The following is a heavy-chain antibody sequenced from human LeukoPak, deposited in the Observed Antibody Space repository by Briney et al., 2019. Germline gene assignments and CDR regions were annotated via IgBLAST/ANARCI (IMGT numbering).Heavy chain of an antibody. D-gene: IGHD6-19*01. Sequence: GGSLRISCAASGFTFSSYSMTWVRQAPGKGLEWVSSISSSSSYIYYADSVKGRFTISRDNAKNSLYLQMNSLRAEDTAVYYCARDLYSSGWYYGMDVWGQGTTVTVSS. CDR3: ARDLYSSGWYYGMDV. CDR1: GFTFSSYS. CDR2: ISSSSSYI. J-gene: IGHJ6*02. V-gene: IGHV3-21*01.